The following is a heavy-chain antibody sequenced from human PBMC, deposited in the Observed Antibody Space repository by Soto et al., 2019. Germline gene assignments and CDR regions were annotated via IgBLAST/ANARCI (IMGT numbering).Heavy chain of an antibody. CDR3: AKASKGYTGYDLDY. V-gene: IGHV3-23*01. J-gene: IGHJ4*02. Sequence: EVQLLESGGDLVQPGGSLRLSCAASGFSFGGYGMSWVRQAPGKGREWVSALSGSGSTTYYADSVRAPFIISRDSSRDTLFLQMNSLRAEDTAVYFCAKASKGYTGYDLDYWGQGTVVTVSP. CDR2: LSGSGSTT. CDR1: GFSFGGYG. D-gene: IGHD5-12*01.